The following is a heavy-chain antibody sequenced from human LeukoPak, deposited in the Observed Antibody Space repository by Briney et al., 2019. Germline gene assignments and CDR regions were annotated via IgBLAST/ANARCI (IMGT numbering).Heavy chain of an antibody. CDR2: ISYDGSDK. CDR3: AKSLTDFWSALQY. D-gene: IGHD3-3*01. J-gene: IGHJ4*02. V-gene: IGHV3-30-3*02. CDR1: GFTFSSYA. Sequence: PGGSLRLSCAASGFTFSSYAIHWVRQAPGKGPEWLARISYDGSDKYYAHSVKGRFTISRDNSNNTLYLQMSSLRAEDTAVYYCAKSLTDFWSALQYWGQGTLVTVSS.